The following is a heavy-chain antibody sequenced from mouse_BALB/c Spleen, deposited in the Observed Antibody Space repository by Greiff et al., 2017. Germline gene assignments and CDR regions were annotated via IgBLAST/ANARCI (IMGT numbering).Heavy chain of an antibody. CDR1: GYSITSDYA. V-gene: IGHV3-2*02. J-gene: IGHJ3*01. Sequence: EVKLVESGPGLVKPSQSLSLTCTVTGYSITSDYAWNWIRQFPGNKLEWMGYISYSGSTSYNPSLKSRISITRDTSKNQFFLQLNSVTTEDTATYYCAKGSPLFAYWGQGTLVTVSA. CDR2: ISYSGST. CDR3: AKGSPLFAY.